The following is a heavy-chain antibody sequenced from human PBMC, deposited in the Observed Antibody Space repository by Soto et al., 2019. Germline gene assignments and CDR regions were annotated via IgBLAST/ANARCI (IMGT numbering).Heavy chain of an antibody. CDR2: IGGSGGHT. D-gene: IGHD1-1*01. J-gene: IGHJ4*02. V-gene: IGHV3-23*01. Sequence: EVQLLESGGGLVQPGGSLRLYCAASGFSFGSYAMSWVRQAPGKGLEWVSSIGGSGGHTQYAESVQGRFIISRDNAKSSLFLQMHSLRDEDTGVYYCAREVELAGTWGILGHWGQGDQVTVSS. CDR3: AREVELAGTWGILGH. CDR1: GFSFGSYA.